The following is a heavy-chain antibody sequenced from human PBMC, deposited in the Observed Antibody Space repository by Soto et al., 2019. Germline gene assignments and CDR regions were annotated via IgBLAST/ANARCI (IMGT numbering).Heavy chain of an antibody. J-gene: IGHJ4*02. CDR2: VYSGGTT. V-gene: IGHV3-53*01. CDR1: GFAVSNNY. CDR3: ARAGSPFDSDSSGYWGFDH. D-gene: IGHD3-22*01. Sequence: GGSLRLSCVASGFAVSNNYMNWVRQAPGKGLEWVSVVYSGGTTYYADSVRGRFTVSRDDSKNTLFLQMSSLRVEDTAVYYCARAGSPFDSDSSGYWGFDHWGQGTLVTVSS.